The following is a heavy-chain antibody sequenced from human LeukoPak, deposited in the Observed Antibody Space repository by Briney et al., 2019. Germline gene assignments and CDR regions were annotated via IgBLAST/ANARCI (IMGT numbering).Heavy chain of an antibody. V-gene: IGHV4-4*02. J-gene: IGHJ4*02. CDR3: ARHLDVWSAYSY. CDR2: IYYTGSV. CDR1: GGSIKNDYW. Sequence: PSETLSLTCTVYGGSIKNDYWWAWVRQTPGKGLEWLGEIYYTGSVNYNLSLGSRVTISRDTSKSQFSLMLKSVPAADTAVYYCARHLDVWSAYSYWGQGLLVTVSS. D-gene: IGHD3-3*01.